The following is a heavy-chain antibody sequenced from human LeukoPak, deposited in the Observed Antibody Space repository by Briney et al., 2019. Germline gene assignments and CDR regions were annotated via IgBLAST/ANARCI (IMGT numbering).Heavy chain of an antibody. V-gene: IGHV3-23*01. Sequence: GGSLRLSCAASGFTFSSYAISWVRQAPGKGLEWVSAISGSGGSTYYADSVKGRFTISRDNAKNSLYLQMNSLRAEDTAVYYCAXDKXSXXRXFDYWGQGTLVTVS. CDR2: ISGSGGST. J-gene: IGHJ4*02. CDR1: GFTFSSYA. CDR3: AXDKXSXXRXFDY.